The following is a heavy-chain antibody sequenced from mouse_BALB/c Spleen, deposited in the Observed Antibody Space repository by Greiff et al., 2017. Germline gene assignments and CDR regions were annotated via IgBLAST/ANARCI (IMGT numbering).Heavy chain of an antibody. Sequence: DVKLVESGGGLVKPGGSLKLSCAASGFTFSSYAMSWVRQTPEKRLEWVASISSGGSTYYPDSVKGRFTISRDNARNILYLQMSSLRSEDTAMYYCARGRDYSQSFYAMDYWGQGTSVTVSS. CDR2: ISSGGST. J-gene: IGHJ4*01. CDR3: ARGRDYSQSFYAMDY. D-gene: IGHD2-12*01. CDR1: GFTFSSYA. V-gene: IGHV5-6-5*01.